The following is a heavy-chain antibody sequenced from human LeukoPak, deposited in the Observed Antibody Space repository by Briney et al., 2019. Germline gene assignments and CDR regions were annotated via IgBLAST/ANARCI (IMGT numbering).Heavy chain of an antibody. CDR2: MYLSGTT. CDR3: AGLVGRYSSGLYYYYFDY. Sequence: PSGTLSLTCTVSGDSINSLDLWSWVRQPPGKGLEWIGEMYLSGTTHSNPSVKSRVAISIDKSKNQFFLNLSSVTAADTAVYYCAGLVGRYSSGLYYYYFDYWGQGTLVTVSS. D-gene: IGHD3-22*01. CDR1: GDSINSLDL. J-gene: IGHJ4*02. V-gene: IGHV4-4*02.